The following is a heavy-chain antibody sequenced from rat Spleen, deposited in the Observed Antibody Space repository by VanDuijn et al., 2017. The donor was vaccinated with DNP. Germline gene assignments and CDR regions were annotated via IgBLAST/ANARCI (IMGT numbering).Heavy chain of an antibody. Sequence: EVQLQESGPGLVKPSQSLSLTCSVTGYSITSSYRWNWIRKFPGNKLEWMGSVNSAGTTNYNPSLKSRISITRDTSKNQVFLQVNSVTSEDTATDYCARWPGYNPPYAMDAWGQGTSVTVSS. D-gene: IGHD1-4*01. V-gene: IGHV3-3*01. J-gene: IGHJ4*01. CDR2: VNSAGTT. CDR3: ARWPGYNPPYAMDA. CDR1: GYSITSSYR.